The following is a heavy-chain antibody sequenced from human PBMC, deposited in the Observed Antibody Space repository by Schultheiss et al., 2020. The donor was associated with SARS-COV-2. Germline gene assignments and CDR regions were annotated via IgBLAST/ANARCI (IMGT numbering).Heavy chain of an antibody. J-gene: IGHJ4*02. CDR1: GYSSTNYW. CDR2: IDPSDSYT. D-gene: IGHD5-24*01. V-gene: IGHV5-10-1*01. Sequence: GESLKISCKGSGYSSTNYWIGWVRQMPGKGLEWMGRIDPSDSYTNYSPSFQGHVTISADKSISTAYLQWSSLKASDTAMYYCARQMATIELSNWGQGTLVTVSS. CDR3: ARQMATIELSN.